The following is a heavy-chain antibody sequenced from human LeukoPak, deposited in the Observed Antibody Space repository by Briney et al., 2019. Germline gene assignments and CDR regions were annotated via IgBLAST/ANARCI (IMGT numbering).Heavy chain of an antibody. D-gene: IGHD3-22*01. CDR2: IYYSGST. J-gene: IGHJ4*02. CDR1: GGSISSYY. V-gene: IGHV4-59*01. CDR3: ARTDYYDSSGYSFDY. Sequence: SETLSLTCTVSGGSISSYYWSWIRQPPGKGLEWIGYIYYSGSTNYNPSLKSRVTISVDTSKNQFSLKLSPVTAADTAVYYCARTDYYDSSGYSFDYWGQGTLVTVSS.